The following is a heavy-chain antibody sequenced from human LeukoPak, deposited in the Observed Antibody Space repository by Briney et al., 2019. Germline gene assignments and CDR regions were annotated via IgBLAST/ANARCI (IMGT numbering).Heavy chain of an antibody. CDR3: AKDLDGNDYGGILMEY. J-gene: IGHJ4*02. V-gene: IGHV3-30*18. Sequence: GGSLRLSCAASGFTFSSYGMHWVRQAPGKGLEWVAVISYDGSNKYYADSVKGRFTISRDNSKNTLYLQMNSLRAEDTAVYYCAKDLDGNDYGGILMEYWGQGTLVTASS. CDR2: ISYDGSNK. CDR1: GFTFSSYG. D-gene: IGHD4-23*01.